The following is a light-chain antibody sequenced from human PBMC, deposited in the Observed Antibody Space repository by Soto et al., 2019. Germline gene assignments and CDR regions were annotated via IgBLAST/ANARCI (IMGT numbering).Light chain of an antibody. CDR2: GAS. V-gene: IGKV3-20*01. J-gene: IGKJ4*01. CDR1: QSVSSSY. CDR3: QQYASSPRT. Sequence: EIVLTQSPGTLSLSPGERATLSCRASQSVSSSYLAWYQQKPGQAPRLLIYGASSRATGIPDRFSGSGSGTDFTLTISRLEPEYFAVYYCQQYASSPRTFVGGTKV.